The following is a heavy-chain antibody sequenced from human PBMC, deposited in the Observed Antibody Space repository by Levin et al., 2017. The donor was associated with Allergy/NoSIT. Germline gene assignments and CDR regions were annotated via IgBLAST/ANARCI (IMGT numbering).Heavy chain of an antibody. CDR3: AKKGTRGYSGYVDY. Sequence: PGGSLRLSCAASGFTFSSYAMSWVRQAPGKGLEWVSAISGSGGSTYYADSVKGRFTISRDNSKNTLYLQMNSLRAEDTAVYYCAKKGTRGYSGYVDYWGQGTLVTVSS. D-gene: IGHD5-12*01. V-gene: IGHV3-23*01. CDR2: ISGSGGST. J-gene: IGHJ4*02. CDR1: GFTFSSYA.